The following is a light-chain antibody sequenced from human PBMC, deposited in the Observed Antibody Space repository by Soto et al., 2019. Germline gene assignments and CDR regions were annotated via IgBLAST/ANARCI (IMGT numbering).Light chain of an antibody. CDR2: EVN. J-gene: IGLJ1*01. CDR1: GSDVGAYNL. CDR3: CSYAGTVAYV. Sequence: QSALTQPASVSGSPGQSITISCAGTGSDVGAYNLVSWYQQHPGKAPKFIICEVNTRPLGIFYRFSGSKSGDTASLTISGLQAEDEADYFCCSYAGTVAYVFGTGTKVTVL. V-gene: IGLV2-23*02.